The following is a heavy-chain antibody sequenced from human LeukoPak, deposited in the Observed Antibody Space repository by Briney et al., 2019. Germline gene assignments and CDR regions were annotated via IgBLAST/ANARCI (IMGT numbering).Heavy chain of an antibody. CDR1: GGSFSGYY. Sequence: PSETLSLTCAVYGGSFSGYYWSWIRQPAGKGLEWIGRIYTSGSTNYNPSLKSRVTISVDTSKNQFSLKLSSVTAADTAVYYCARGVEGRYYDFWSGYNWFDPWGQGTLVTVSS. V-gene: IGHV4-59*10. D-gene: IGHD3-3*01. J-gene: IGHJ5*02. CDR3: ARGVEGRYYDFWSGYNWFDP. CDR2: IYTSGST.